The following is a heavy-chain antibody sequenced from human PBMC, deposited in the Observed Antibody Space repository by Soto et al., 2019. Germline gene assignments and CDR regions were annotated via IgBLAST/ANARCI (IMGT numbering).Heavy chain of an antibody. V-gene: IGHV3-7*01. J-gene: IGHJ5*02. CDR2: IKQDGSEK. CDR3: ARMRFLEWLFSGWFDP. D-gene: IGHD3-3*01. CDR1: GLTFSSYW. Sequence: GGSLRLSCAASGLTFSSYWMSWVRQAPGKGLEWVANIKQDGSEKYYVDSVKGRFTISRDNAKNSLYLQMNSLRAEDTAVYYCARMRFLEWLFSGWFDPWGQGTLVTVSS.